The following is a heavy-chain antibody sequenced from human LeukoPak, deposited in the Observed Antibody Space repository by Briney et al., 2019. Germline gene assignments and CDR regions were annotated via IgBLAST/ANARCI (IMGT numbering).Heavy chain of an antibody. V-gene: IGHV1-69*02. CDR1: GGTFSSYT. CDR3: ASPMAGAFDY. D-gene: IGHD6-19*01. Sequence: ASVKVSCKASGGTFSSYTISWVRQAPGQGLEWMGRIIPILGIANYAQNFQGRVTITADKSTSTAYMELSSLRSEDTAVYYCASPMAGAFDYWGQGTLVTVSS. CDR2: IIPILGIA. J-gene: IGHJ4*02.